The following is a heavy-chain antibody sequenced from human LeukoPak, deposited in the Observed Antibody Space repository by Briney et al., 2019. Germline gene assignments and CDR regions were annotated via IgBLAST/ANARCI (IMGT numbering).Heavy chain of an antibody. CDR3: ARAYYYDSSGYYPGGDH. D-gene: IGHD3-22*01. J-gene: IGHJ4*02. CDR1: GYTFTAYY. V-gene: IGHV1-2*02. CDR2: INPNSGDT. Sequence: ASVKVSCKASGYTFTAYYMHWVRQAPGQGLEWMGWINPNSGDTNYAQKFQGRVTMTRDTSTSTVYMELRSLRSEDTAVYYCARAYYYDSSGYYPGGDHWGQGTLVTVPS.